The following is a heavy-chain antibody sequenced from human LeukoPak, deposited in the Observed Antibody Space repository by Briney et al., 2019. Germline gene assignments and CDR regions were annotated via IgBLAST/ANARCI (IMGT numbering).Heavy chain of an antibody. CDR1: GFTFDDYG. J-gene: IGHJ6*03. Sequence: GSLRLSCAASGFTFDDYGMSWVRQAPGKGLEWVSGINWNGGSTGYADSVKGRFTISRDNAKNSLYLQMNSLRAEDTALYYCARGSPIAVAGNYCYYYMDVWGKGTTVTVSS. V-gene: IGHV3-20*04. CDR3: ARGSPIAVAGNYCYYYMDV. D-gene: IGHD6-19*01. CDR2: INWNGGST.